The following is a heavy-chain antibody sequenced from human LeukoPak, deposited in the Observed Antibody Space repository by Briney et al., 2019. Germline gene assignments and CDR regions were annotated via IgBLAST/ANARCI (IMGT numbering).Heavy chain of an antibody. CDR1: GFTFSSYS. Sequence: GRSMRLSCAASGFTFSSYSVNWVRQAPGKGLEWVSFISSSTSYISYADSVKGRFTISRDNAKSSLWLQMNSLRAEDTAVYYCARATNGRFDIWGQGTMVTVSS. D-gene: IGHD2-8*01. V-gene: IGHV3-21*01. CDR3: ARATNGRFDI. CDR2: ISSSTSYI. J-gene: IGHJ3*02.